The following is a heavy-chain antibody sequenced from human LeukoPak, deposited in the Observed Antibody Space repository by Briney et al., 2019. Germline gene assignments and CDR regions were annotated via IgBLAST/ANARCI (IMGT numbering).Heavy chain of an antibody. CDR2: MNPNSGNT. V-gene: IGHV1-8*01. D-gene: IGHD2-2*01. CDR3: ARGRCVGSTNCYYFDS. CDR1: GYTFTTYD. J-gene: IGHJ4*02. Sequence: ASVKVSCKASGYTFTTYDINWVRQATGQGLEWMGWMNPNSGNTGYAQKFQGRVTITRDTSASTAYMELSSLRSEDTAVYYCARGRCVGSTNCYYFDSWGQGTLVTVSS.